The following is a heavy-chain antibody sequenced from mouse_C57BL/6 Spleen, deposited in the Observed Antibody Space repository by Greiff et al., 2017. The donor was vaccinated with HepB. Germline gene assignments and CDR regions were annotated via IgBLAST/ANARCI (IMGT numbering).Heavy chain of an antibody. CDR2: IDPSDSYT. J-gene: IGHJ1*03. CDR3: AWSRYFDV. V-gene: IGHV1-69*01. Sequence: QVQLQQPGAELVMPGASVKLSCKASGYTFTSYWMHWVKQRPGQGLEWIGEIDPSDSYTNYNQKFKGKSTLTVDKSSSTAYMQLSSLTSEDSAVYYCAWSRYFDVWGTGTTVTVSS. CDR1: GYTFTSYW.